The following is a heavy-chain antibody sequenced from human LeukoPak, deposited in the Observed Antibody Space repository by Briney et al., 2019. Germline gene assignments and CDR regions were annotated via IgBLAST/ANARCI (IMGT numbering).Heavy chain of an antibody. CDR3: ARDRRRVGATNYYYYYGMDV. CDR2: ISSSSSYI. J-gene: IGHJ6*02. D-gene: IGHD1-26*01. V-gene: IGHV3-21*01. CDR1: GFTFSSYS. Sequence: EGSLRLSCAASGFTFSSYSMNWVRQAPGKGLYWVSSISSSSSYIYYADSVKGRFTISRDNAKNSLYLQMHSLRAEDTAVYYCARDRRRVGATNYYYYYGMDVWGQGTTVTVSS.